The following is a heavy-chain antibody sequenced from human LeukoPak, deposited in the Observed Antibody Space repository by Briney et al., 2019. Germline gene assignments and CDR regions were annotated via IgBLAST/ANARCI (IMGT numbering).Heavy chain of an antibody. CDR3: ARWHSSGWYGGYGYFDY. D-gene: IGHD6-19*01. CDR2: IYHSGST. V-gene: IGHV4-4*02. J-gene: IGHJ4*02. CDR1: GGSISSSNW. Sequence: KPSGTLSLTCAVSGGSISSSNWWSWVRQPPGKGLEWIGEIYHSGSTNYNPSLKSRVTISVDKSKNQFSLKLSSVTAADTAVYYCARWHSSGWYGGYGYFDYWGQGTLVTVSS.